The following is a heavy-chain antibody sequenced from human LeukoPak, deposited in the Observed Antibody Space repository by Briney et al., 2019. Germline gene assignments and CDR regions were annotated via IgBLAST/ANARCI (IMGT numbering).Heavy chain of an antibody. V-gene: IGHV1-46*01. CDR1: GYTFTSYY. CDR2: INPSGGST. CDR3: ARDSHNEGGGTYYDFWSGYYKGYFDY. D-gene: IGHD3-3*01. Sequence: VASVKVSCKASGYTFTSYYMHWVRQAPGQGLEWMGIINPSGGSTSYAQKFRGRVTMTRDTSTSTVYMELSSLRSEDTAVYYCARDSHNEGGGTYYDFWSGYYKGYFDYWGQGTLVTVSS. J-gene: IGHJ4*02.